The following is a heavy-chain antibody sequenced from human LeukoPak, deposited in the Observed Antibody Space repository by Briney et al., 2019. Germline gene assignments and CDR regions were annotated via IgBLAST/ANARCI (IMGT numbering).Heavy chain of an antibody. J-gene: IGHJ5*02. CDR2: IHYSGSA. Sequence: PSQTLSLTCTVSGSSISSGSYYWSWIRQPPGKGLEWIGSIHYSGSAYYGPTLRSRVTISVDTSKNQFSLKVSAVTAADTAVYYCARDSKYDSSGHAPWGQGTQVTVSS. V-gene: IGHV4-39*07. CDR1: GSSISSGSYY. CDR3: ARDSKYDSSGHAP. D-gene: IGHD3-22*01.